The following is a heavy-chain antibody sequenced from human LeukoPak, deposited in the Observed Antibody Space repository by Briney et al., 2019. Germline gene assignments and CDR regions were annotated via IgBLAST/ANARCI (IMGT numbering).Heavy chain of an antibody. Sequence: PGGSLRLSCAASGFTFSSYSMNWVRQAPGKGLEWVSYISSSSSTIYYADSVKGRFTISRDNAKNSLYLQMNSLRAEDTAVYYCARNRRGGSYKAFDYWGQGTLVTVSS. D-gene: IGHD1-26*01. V-gene: IGHV3-48*01. CDR2: ISSSSSTI. CDR1: GFTFSSYS. J-gene: IGHJ4*02. CDR3: ARNRRGGSYKAFDY.